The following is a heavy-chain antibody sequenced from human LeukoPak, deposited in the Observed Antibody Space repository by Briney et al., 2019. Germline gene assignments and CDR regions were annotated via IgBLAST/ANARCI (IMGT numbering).Heavy chain of an antibody. CDR1: GLTVSTNY. CDR2: FYNGINT. Sequence: PGGSLRLSCAATGLTVSTNYMSWVRQAPGKGLEWVSVFYNGINTYYADSVKARFTTSRDNSKNTLYLQMNSLRVEDTAVYFCATVGSGNTYGYGDYWGQGTLVTVSS. D-gene: IGHD5-18*01. CDR3: ATVGSGNTYGYGDY. V-gene: IGHV3-66*01. J-gene: IGHJ4*02.